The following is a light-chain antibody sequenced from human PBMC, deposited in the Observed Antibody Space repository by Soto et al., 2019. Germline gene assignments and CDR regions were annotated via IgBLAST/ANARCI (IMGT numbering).Light chain of an antibody. CDR3: SSYAGSNIPVV. Sequence: QSVLTQPPSASGSPGQSVTISCTGTSSDVGGYNCVSWYQQHPGKAPKLMIYEVSNPPSGVPDRFSGSKSGNTASLTVSGLQAEDEADYYCSSYAGSNIPVVFGGGTKLTVL. J-gene: IGLJ2*01. CDR2: EVS. CDR1: SSDVGGYNC. V-gene: IGLV2-8*01.